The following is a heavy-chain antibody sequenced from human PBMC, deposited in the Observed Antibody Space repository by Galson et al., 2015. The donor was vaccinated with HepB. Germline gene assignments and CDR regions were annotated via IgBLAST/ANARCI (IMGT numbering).Heavy chain of an antibody. CDR1: GYTFTGYY. V-gene: IGHV1-2*06. CDR2: INPNSGGT. J-gene: IGHJ4*02. Sequence: SVKVSCKASGYTFTGYYMHWVRQAPGQGLEWMGRINPNSGGTNYAQKFQGRVTMTRDTSISTAYMELSRLRSDDTAVYYCARAPVVVPAAMGEIDYWGQGTLVTVSS. CDR3: ARAPVVVPAAMGEIDY. D-gene: IGHD2-2*01.